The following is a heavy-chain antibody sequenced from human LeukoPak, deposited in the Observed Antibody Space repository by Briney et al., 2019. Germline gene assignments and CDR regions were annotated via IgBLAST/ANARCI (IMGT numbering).Heavy chain of an antibody. CDR2: ISSSSSYI. CDR3: ARDVLFGELPFDY. CDR1: GFTFSSYS. D-gene: IGHD3-10*02. J-gene: IGHJ4*02. V-gene: IGHV3-21*01. Sequence: GGSLRLSCAASGFTFSSYSMNWVRQAPGKGLEWVSSISSSSSYIYYADSVKGRFTISRDNAKNSLYLQMNSLRAEDMAVYYCARDVLFGELPFDYWGQGTLVTVSS.